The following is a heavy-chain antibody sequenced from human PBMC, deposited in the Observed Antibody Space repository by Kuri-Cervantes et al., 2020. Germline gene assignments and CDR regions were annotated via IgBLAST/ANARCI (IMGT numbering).Heavy chain of an antibody. CDR2: IYYSGST. D-gene: IGHD7-27*01. J-gene: IGHJ4*02. CDR3: ARRTNWEYYFDY. V-gene: IGHV4-34*01. Sequence: SETLSLTCAVYGGSFSGYYWSWIRQPPGKGLEWIGSIYYSGSTYYNPSLKSRVTISVDTPKNQFSLKLSSVTAADTAVYYCARRTNWEYYFDYWGQGTLVTVSS. CDR1: GGSFSGYY.